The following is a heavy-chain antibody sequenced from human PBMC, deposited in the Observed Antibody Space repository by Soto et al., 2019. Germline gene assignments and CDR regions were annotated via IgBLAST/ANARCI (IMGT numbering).Heavy chain of an antibody. D-gene: IGHD3-22*01. V-gene: IGHV1-18*04. CDR1: GYTFVSYG. J-gene: IGHJ5*02. Sequence: QIQLVQSAAEVKKPGASVKVSCKTSGYTFVSYGISWVRQAPGQGLEWMGWISPYNGNTNFAQRFRGRVTLTTDTSTDVVYVALGSLNSDDTAVYYCASVPTFFDSTGYYDHWGQGTLITVSS. CDR2: ISPYNGNT. CDR3: ASVPTFFDSTGYYDH.